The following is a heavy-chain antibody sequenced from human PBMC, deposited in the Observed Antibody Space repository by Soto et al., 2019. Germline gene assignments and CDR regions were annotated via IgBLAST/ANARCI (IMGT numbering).Heavy chain of an antibody. CDR3: ATVRYYDSSGYAWEYYFDY. CDR2: FDPEDGET. V-gene: IGHV1-24*01. J-gene: IGHJ4*02. D-gene: IGHD3-22*01. CDR1: GYTLTELY. Sequence: ASVKVSCKVSGYTLTELYMHWVRQAPGKGLEWMGGFDPEDGETIYAQKFQGRVTMTEDTSTDTAYMELSSLRSEDTAVYYCATVRYYDSSGYAWEYYFDYWGQGTLVTVSS.